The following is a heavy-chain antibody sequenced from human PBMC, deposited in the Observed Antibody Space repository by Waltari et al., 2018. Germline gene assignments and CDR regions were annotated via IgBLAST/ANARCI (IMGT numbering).Heavy chain of an antibody. CDR3: VRDAYYHTCGGYRRAANGMDV. V-gene: IGHV1-18*01. CDR1: NYRFSSYG. Sequence: QAPLVQSGDEVKKPGASVTGSCKASNYRFSSYGISWVRQAPGQGLEWMGGISVKGNLNVLEEPQGRVTMTSDPSTSTAYMELRDLTSGDAAMYYCVRDAYYHTCGGYRRAANGMDVWSQGTAVTVTS. CDR2: ISVKGNL. D-gene: IGHD3-3*02. J-gene: IGHJ6*02.